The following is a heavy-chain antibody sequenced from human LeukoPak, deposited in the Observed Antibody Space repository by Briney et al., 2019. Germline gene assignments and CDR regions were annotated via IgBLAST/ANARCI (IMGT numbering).Heavy chain of an antibody. CDR3: ARAAGSGSYYNFYWFDP. CDR1: GGTFSSYA. V-gene: IGHV1-69*01. Sequence: ASVKVSCKASGGTFSSYAISWVRQAPGQGLEWMGGIIPIFGTANYAQKFQGRVTITADESTSTAYMELSSLRSEDTAVHYCARAAGSGSYYNFYWFDPWGQGTLVTVSS. CDR2: IIPIFGTA. J-gene: IGHJ5*02. D-gene: IGHD3-10*01.